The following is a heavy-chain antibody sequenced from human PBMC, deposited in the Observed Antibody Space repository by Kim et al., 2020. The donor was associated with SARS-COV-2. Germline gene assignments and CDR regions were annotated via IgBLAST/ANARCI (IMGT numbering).Heavy chain of an antibody. D-gene: IGHD2-21*01. V-gene: IGHV3-48*03. J-gene: IGHJ4*02. Sequence: GGSLRLSCAASGFSFSSYEFNWVRQAPGKGLEWFSYISSGGESTYYSDSVRGRFTVSRDDAQNSVYLQMNSLRAEDTAVYYCARETLGCGGDCYDYWGQGTLVTVSS. CDR1: GFSFSSYE. CDR2: ISSGGEST. CDR3: ARETLGCGGDCYDY.